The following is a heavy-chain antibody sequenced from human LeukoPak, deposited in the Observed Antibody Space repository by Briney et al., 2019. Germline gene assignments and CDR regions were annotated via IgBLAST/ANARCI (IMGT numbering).Heavy chain of an antibody. J-gene: IGHJ4*02. Sequence: PSETLSLTCTVSGGSISSYYWSWIRQPPGKGLEWIGYIYYSGSTNYNPSLKSRVTISVDTSKNQFSLKLSSVTAADTAVYSCARVSLPANYASSGYYPFDYWGRGTLVTVSS. V-gene: IGHV4-59*01. CDR1: GGSISSYY. CDR2: IYYSGST. D-gene: IGHD3-22*01. CDR3: ARVSLPANYASSGYYPFDY.